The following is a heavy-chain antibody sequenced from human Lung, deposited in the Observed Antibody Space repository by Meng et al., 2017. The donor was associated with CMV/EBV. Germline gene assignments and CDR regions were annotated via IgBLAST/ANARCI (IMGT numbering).Heavy chain of an antibody. V-gene: IGHV3-33*06. CDR3: AKVGGYASMYDY. J-gene: IGHJ4*01. CDR1: GFSFSSYD. Sequence: SCAASGFSFSSYDMHWVRQSPATGLQWVAHIWDDGRNTNYAESVRGRFTISRDNSKKTVYLQLNNLRTEDTAVYYCAKVGGYASMYDYWGRGTLVTVSS. D-gene: IGHD3-22*01. CDR2: IWDDGRNT.